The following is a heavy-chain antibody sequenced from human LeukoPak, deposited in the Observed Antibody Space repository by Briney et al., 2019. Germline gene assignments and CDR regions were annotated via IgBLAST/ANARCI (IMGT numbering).Heavy chain of an antibody. D-gene: IGHD3-9*01. Sequence: PGGSLRLSCVSSGFTFSRYGIHWVRQDPGKGLEWVSFIQTDGSTKYYSDPVKGRFTISRDNPKNTVSLQMNSLSTEDTAVYYCAIEISRLVIHAFDLWGQGTMVTVSS. J-gene: IGHJ3*01. V-gene: IGHV3-30*02. CDR2: IQTDGSTK. CDR3: AIEISRLVIHAFDL. CDR1: GFTFSRYG.